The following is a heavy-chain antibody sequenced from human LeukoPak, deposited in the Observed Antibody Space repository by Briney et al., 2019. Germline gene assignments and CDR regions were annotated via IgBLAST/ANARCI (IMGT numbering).Heavy chain of an antibody. CDR2: IYPVDSDT. CDR1: GYSFMSYG. CDR3: ARSHAVDIVATIYYFDY. D-gene: IGHD5-12*01. Sequence: GGSLKISCKGSGYSFMSYGIGWVRQIPGKGLGGRGIIYPVDSDTSYSPSFQGQLTISADKSISTCYLQWSSLKASDTAMYYCARSHAVDIVATIYYFDYWGQGTLVPVS. J-gene: IGHJ4*02. V-gene: IGHV5-51*01.